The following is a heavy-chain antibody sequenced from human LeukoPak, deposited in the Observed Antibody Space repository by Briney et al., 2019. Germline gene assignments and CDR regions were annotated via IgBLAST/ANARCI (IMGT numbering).Heavy chain of an antibody. J-gene: IGHJ3*02. D-gene: IGHD4-23*01. CDR1: GFTFSSYS. CDR2: ISSSTNTI. V-gene: IGHV3-48*02. CDR3: ARGGYGANDDAFDI. Sequence: PGGSLRLSCAASGFTFSSYSMNWVRQAPGKGLEWVSYISSSTNTIYYADSVKGRFTISRDNAKNSLFLQMNSLRDEDTAAYYCARGGYGANDDAFDIWGQGTMVTVSS.